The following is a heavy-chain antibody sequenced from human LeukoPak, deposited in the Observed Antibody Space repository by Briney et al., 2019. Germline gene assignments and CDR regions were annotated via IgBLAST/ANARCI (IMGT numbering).Heavy chain of an antibody. CDR1: GYTFTSYD. CDR2: MNPNSGNT. CDR3: ARALTTVTTFPFDL. J-gene: IGHJ2*01. Sequence: GASVKVSCKASGYTFTSYDINWVRQATGQGLEWMGWMNPNSGNTGYAQKFQGRVTMTRNTSISTAYMELSSLRSEDTAVYYCARALTTVTTFPFDLWGRGTLVTVSS. V-gene: IGHV1-8*01. D-gene: IGHD4-17*01.